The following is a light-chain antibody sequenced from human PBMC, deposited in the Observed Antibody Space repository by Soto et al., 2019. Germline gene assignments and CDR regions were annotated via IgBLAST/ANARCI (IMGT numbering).Light chain of an antibody. Sequence: DIVMTQSPLSLLVTPGEPASISCRSSQSLLHSNGYTYLDWYLQKPGQSPQLLIYLGSNRASGVPDRFSGSGSGTDFTLKINKVEAEDVGIYYCMQALQTPWTFGQGTKVEIK. J-gene: IGKJ1*01. CDR2: LGS. CDR1: QSLLHSNGYTY. CDR3: MQALQTPWT. V-gene: IGKV2-28*01.